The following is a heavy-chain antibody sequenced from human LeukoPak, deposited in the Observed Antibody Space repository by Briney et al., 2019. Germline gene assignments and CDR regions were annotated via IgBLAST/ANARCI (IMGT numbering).Heavy chain of an antibody. V-gene: IGHV4-59*12. D-gene: IGHD6-13*01. J-gene: IGHJ4*02. CDR3: ARDQQQQYYLDY. Sequence: PSETLSLTCTVSGGSISSYYWSWIRQPPGKGLEWIGYIYYSGSTNYNPSLKSRVTISVDKSKNQFSLKLSSVTAADTAVYYCARDQQQQYYLDYWGQGTLVTVSS. CDR1: GGSISSYY. CDR2: IYYSGST.